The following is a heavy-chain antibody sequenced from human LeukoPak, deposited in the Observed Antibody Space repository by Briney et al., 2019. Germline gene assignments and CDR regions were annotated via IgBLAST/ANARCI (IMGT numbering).Heavy chain of an antibody. D-gene: IGHD1/OR15-1a*01. CDR3: ARLEAFEHNWFDP. J-gene: IGHJ5*02. CDR2: IYHSGST. Sequence: PSGTLSLTCAVSGCAIRSSNWWSWVRQPPGKGLEWIGEIYHSGSTYYNPSLKSRVTISVDRSKNQFSLKLSSVTAADTAVYYCARLEAFEHNWFDPWGQGTLVTVSS. CDR1: GCAIRSSNW. V-gene: IGHV4-4*02.